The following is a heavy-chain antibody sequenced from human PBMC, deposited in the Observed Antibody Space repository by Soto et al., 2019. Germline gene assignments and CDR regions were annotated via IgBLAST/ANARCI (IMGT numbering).Heavy chain of an antibody. D-gene: IGHD2-2*01. Sequence: QVQLVQSGAEVKKPGASVKVSCKASGYTFTSYAMHWVRQAPGQRLEWMGWINAGNGNTKYSQKFQGRVTITRDTSASTAYMGLSSLRSEDTAVYYCARDLIVVVPAAKKDYGMDVWGQGTTFTVSS. CDR2: INAGNGNT. V-gene: IGHV1-3*01. CDR1: GYTFTSYA. J-gene: IGHJ6*02. CDR3: ARDLIVVVPAAKKDYGMDV.